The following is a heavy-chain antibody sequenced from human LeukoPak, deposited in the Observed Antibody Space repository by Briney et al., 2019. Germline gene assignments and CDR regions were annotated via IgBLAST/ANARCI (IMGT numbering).Heavy chain of an antibody. CDR1: GGSFSGTY. V-gene: IGHV4-34*01. J-gene: IGHJ4*02. Sequence: SETLSLTCAVYGGSFSGTYWSWIRQPPGKGLEWIGEIYRSGTTNYKPSLKSRVTISLDKSRNHFSLKLTSVTAADSAVYYCARRSPYSTGWSSYFDYWGQGALVTVSS. CDR3: ARRSPYSTGWSSYFDY. CDR2: IYRSGTT. D-gene: IGHD6-19*01.